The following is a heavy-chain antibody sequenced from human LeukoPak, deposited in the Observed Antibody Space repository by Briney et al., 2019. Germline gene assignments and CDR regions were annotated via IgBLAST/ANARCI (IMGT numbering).Heavy chain of an antibody. Sequence: ASVKVSCKASGYTFTSYGISWVRQAPGQGLEWMGWISAYNGNTNYAQKLQGRVTMTTDTSTSTAHMELRSLRSDDTAVYYCARDSEAAAGTAAFDYWGQGTLVTVSS. CDR3: ARDSEAAAGTAAFDY. CDR1: GYTFTSYG. D-gene: IGHD6-13*01. CDR2: ISAYNGNT. V-gene: IGHV1-18*01. J-gene: IGHJ4*02.